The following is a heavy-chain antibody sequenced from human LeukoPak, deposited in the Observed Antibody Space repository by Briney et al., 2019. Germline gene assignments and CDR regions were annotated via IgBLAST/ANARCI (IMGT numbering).Heavy chain of an antibody. CDR1: GGTFSSYA. D-gene: IGHD5-18*01. J-gene: IGHJ6*03. CDR2: IIPIFGTA. V-gene: IGHV1-69*13. Sequence: GASVKVSCKASGGTFSSYAISWVRQAPGQGLEWMGGIIPIFGTANYAQKFQGRVTITADESTSTAYMELSSLRSEDTAVYYCASRTGIQLWPDSYYYYMDVWGKGTTVTISS. CDR3: ASRTGIQLWPDSYYYYMDV.